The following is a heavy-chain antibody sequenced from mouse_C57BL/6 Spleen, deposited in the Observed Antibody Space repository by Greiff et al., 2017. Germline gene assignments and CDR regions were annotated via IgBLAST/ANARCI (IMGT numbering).Heavy chain of an antibody. CDR2: IYPGDGDT. CDR1: GYAFSSSW. J-gene: IGHJ3*01. Sequence: VKPGASVKISCKASGYAFSSSWMNWVKQRPGKGLEWIGRIYPGDGDTNYNGKFKGKATLTADKSSSTAYMQLSSLTSEDSAVYFCARGDDGYPAWFAYWGQGTLVTVSA. D-gene: IGHD2-3*01. CDR3: ARGDDGYPAWFAY. V-gene: IGHV1-82*01.